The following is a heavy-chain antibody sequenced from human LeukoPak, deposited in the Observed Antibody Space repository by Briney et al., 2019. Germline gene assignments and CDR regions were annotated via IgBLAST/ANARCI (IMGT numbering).Heavy chain of an antibody. CDR1: GYTFTDYY. CDR3: ARDRADGSGGTCYNHRFDY. D-gene: IGHD2-15*01. CDR2: INPNSGDI. V-gene: IGHV1-2*02. J-gene: IGHJ4*02. Sequence: GASVKVSCKASGYTFTDYYLHWVRQAPGQGLEWMGWINPNSGDINFAQNFQGRVTITSDTSISTVYMELSSLRSDDTAVYYCARDRADGSGGTCYNHRFDYWGQGTLVTVSS.